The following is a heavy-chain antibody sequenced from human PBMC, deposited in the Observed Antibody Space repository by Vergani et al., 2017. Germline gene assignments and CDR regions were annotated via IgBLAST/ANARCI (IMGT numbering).Heavy chain of an antibody. CDR3: ARGNKFGPPGAFEF. CDR1: GYYISDGYY. J-gene: IGHJ4*02. CDR2: VFRTGST. D-gene: IGHD3-10*01. V-gene: IGHV4-38-2*01. Sequence: QVLLQESGPGLVRPSETLSLTCAVSGYYISDGYYWGWIRQPPGKGVEWIGDVFRTGSTYYNPSLKSRVSISLDMPKNQFSLTLDSMTAADTGIYFCARGNKFGPPGAFEFWGQGAAVTVSS.